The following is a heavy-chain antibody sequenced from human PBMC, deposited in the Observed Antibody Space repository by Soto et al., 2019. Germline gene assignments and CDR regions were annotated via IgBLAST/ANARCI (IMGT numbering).Heavy chain of an antibody. CDR2: IYYSGST. CDR3: ARVSIVRFLERPPLYLDY. CDR1: GGSISSGDYY. V-gene: IGHV4-30-4*01. J-gene: IGHJ4*02. D-gene: IGHD3-3*01. Sequence: SETLSLTCTVSGGSISSGDYYWRWIRQPPGKGLESIGYIYYSGSTYYNPSLNSRVTISVDTSKNQSSLKLSSVTAADTAVYYCARVSIVRFLERPPLYLDYWGQGTLVTVSS.